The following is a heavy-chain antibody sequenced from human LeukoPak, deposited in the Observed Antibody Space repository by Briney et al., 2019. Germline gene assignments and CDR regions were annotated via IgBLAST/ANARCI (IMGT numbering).Heavy chain of an antibody. CDR1: AFPLSSYS. CDR2: ISSSGSAI. CDR3: VRVKGSYFDY. J-gene: IGHJ4*02. Sequence: GGSLRLSCAASAFPLSSYSINWVRQAPGKGLEWVSYISSSGSAIYYVDSVKGRFTVSRDNAKNSLFLQMNSPRAEDKAVYYCVRVKGSYFDYWGQGALVTVSS. V-gene: IGHV3-48*01. D-gene: IGHD2-15*01.